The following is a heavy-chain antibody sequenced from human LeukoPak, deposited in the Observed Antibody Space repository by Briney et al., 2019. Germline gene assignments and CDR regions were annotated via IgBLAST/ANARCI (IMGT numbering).Heavy chain of an antibody. CDR2: IYPGDSDT. Sequence: GESLKISCKGSGYSFSNYWIGWVRQMPGKGLEWMGIIYPGDSDTRYSPSFHGQVTISADKSISAAYLQWSILKASDTAMYYCARHYYDSSGYLSDAFDIWGQGTMVTVSS. D-gene: IGHD3-22*01. V-gene: IGHV5-51*01. J-gene: IGHJ3*02. CDR1: GYSFSNYW. CDR3: ARHYYDSSGYLSDAFDI.